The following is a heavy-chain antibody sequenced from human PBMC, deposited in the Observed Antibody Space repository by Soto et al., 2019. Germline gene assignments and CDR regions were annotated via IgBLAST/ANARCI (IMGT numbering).Heavy chain of an antibody. Sequence: ASVKVSCKASGGTFSSYAISWVRQAPGQGLEWMGGIIPIFGTANYAQKFQGRVTITADESTSTAYMELSSLRSEDTAVYYCASRGGYNWNRVQYYGMDVWGQGSTVTVSS. CDR2: IIPIFGTA. V-gene: IGHV1-69*13. CDR1: GGTFSSYA. J-gene: IGHJ6*02. D-gene: IGHD1-20*01. CDR3: ASRGGYNWNRVQYYGMDV.